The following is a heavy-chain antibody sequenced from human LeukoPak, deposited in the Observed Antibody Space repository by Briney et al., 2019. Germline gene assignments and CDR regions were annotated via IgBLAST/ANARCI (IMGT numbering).Heavy chain of an antibody. CDR2: ISSSGSTI. J-gene: IGHJ4*02. CDR1: GFTFSSYY. CDR3: ARAWFGDGYFDY. V-gene: IGHV3-48*03. D-gene: IGHD3-3*01. Sequence: GGSLRLTCASSGFTFSSYYMNWVRQAPGKGLEWVSYISSSGSTIHYADSIMDRFTISGDNAKNSLYPQMNSLRAEDTAVYYCARAWFGDGYFDYWGQGTLVAVSS.